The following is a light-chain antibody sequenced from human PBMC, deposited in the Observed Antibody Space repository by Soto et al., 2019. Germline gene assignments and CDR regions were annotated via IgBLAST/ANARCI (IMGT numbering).Light chain of an antibody. V-gene: IGLV2-23*02. CDR1: SSDVGSYNL. J-gene: IGLJ2*01. Sequence: QSALTQPASVSGSPGQSITISCTGTSSDVGSYNLVSWYQQHPGKAPKLMIYEVSKRPSGVSNRFSGSKSGNTASLTSSGLQAEDEAEYYCCSYAGSSTYVVFGGGTKLTVL. CDR2: EVS. CDR3: CSYAGSSTYVV.